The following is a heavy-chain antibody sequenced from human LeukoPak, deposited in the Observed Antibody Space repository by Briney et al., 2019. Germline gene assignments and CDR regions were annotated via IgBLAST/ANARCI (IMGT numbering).Heavy chain of an antibody. CDR1: GYTFSNYD. V-gene: IGHV1-8*01. J-gene: IGHJ4*02. Sequence: ASVKVSCKSSGYTFSNYDINWVRQATGQGLEWVGWMNTNSGKTGYVEKFQGRVTMTRNTSISTAYMELSSLRSDDTAVYYCARSGGGSSGYLGVGFDYWGQGTLVTVSS. CDR3: ARSGGGSSGYLGVGFDY. CDR2: MNTNSGKT. D-gene: IGHD3-22*01.